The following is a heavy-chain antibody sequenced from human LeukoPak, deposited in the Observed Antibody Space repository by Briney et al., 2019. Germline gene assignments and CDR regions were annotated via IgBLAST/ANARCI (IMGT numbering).Heavy chain of an antibody. CDR1: GYTFNNNG. D-gene: IGHD3-10*01. CDR2: ISAYNGDT. Sequence: ASVKVSCKASGYTFNNNGISWVRQAPGQGLEWMGWISAYNGDTNYAQKLQGRVTMTTDTSTSTAYMEVGSLRSDDTAVYYCARDGRFGELFDYWGQGTLVTVSS. CDR3: ARDGRFGELFDY. V-gene: IGHV1-18*01. J-gene: IGHJ4*02.